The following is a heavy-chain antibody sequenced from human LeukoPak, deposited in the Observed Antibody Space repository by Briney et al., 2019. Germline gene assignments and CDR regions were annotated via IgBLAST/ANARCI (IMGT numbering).Heavy chain of an antibody. CDR3: ARRVIVVGLDY. J-gene: IGHJ4*02. CDR1: GLTFSTYG. V-gene: IGHV3-30*02. Sequence: GGSLRLSCAASGLTFSTYGMHWVRQAPGKGLEWVAFIQNDGNDKYYADSVKGRFTISRDNSKNTLDLQMNGLRAEDTAVYYCARRVIVVGLDYWGQGTLVTVSS. D-gene: IGHD3-22*01. CDR2: IQNDGNDK.